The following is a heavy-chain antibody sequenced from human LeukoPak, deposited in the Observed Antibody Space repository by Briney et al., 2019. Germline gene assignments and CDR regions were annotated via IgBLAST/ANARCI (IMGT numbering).Heavy chain of an antibody. Sequence: SETLSLTCTVSGYSISSGYYWSWIRQPPGKGLEWIGYIYYSGSTNYNPSLKSRVTISVDTSKNQFSLKLSSVTAADTAVYYCAREEGTMVRGVIKSWFDPWGQGTLVTVSS. CDR3: AREEGTMVRGVIKSWFDP. CDR2: IYYSGST. J-gene: IGHJ5*02. D-gene: IGHD3-10*01. V-gene: IGHV4-61*01. CDR1: GYSISSGYY.